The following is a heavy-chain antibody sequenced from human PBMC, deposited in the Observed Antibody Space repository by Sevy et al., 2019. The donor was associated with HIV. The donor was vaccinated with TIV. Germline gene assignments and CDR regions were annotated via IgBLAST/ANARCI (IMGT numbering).Heavy chain of an antibody. CDR1: GGSITSLY. V-gene: IGHV4-59*08. Sequence: GSLRLSCTVSGGSITSLYWNWIRQPPGKGLEWIANIYYNGHINYNPSLKRRVTLSLDTSKNQFSLRLSSVTAADTAMYYCAGENAWGRGYSWGQGTLVTVSS. D-gene: IGHD1-26*01. CDR3: AGENAWGRGYS. CDR2: IYYNGHI. J-gene: IGHJ4*02.